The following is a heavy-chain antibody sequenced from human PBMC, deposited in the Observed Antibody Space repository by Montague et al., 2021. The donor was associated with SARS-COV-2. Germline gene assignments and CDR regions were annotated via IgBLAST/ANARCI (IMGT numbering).Heavy chain of an antibody. CDR1: GGSISSYY. CDR2: IYHGGST. Sequence: SETLSLTCTVSGGSISSYYWCWSRQPPGKGLEWIGSIYHGGSTYXNPSLKSRVTISVDTSKNQFSLKLSSVTAADTAVYYCSSDVRYYDFWSGRAQTSPDYWGQGTLVTVSS. J-gene: IGHJ4*02. D-gene: IGHD3-3*01. V-gene: IGHV4-38-2*02. CDR3: SSDVRYYDFWSGRAQTSPDY.